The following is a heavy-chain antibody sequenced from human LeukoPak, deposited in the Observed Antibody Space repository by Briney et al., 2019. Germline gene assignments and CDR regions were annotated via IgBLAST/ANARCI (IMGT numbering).Heavy chain of an antibody. D-gene: IGHD5-12*01. CDR3: SRRRVAAIRVMSGSNYYMDV. CDR2: ISGRGNYR. Sequence: GESLRLSCAASGFTFSDHWMTWIRQAPGRGLEWIAYISGRGNYRYYADPVKARFTISRVNAKSSLPLQLNSLSSDDTALYYCSRRRVAAIRVMSGSNYYMDVSGNGTTVTVSS. CDR1: GFTFSDHW. V-gene: IGHV3-11*01. J-gene: IGHJ6*03.